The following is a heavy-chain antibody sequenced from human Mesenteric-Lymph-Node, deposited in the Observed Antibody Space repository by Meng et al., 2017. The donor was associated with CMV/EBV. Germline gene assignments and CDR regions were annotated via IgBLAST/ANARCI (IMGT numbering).Heavy chain of an antibody. CDR3: AKGDILATVFHAVDS. CDR2: ITNGGST. D-gene: IGHD5-12*01. V-gene: IGHV3-23*01. J-gene: IGHJ4*02. CDR1: GFTFSSCA. Sequence: ASGFTFSSCAMGWVRQAPGKGLEWVSGITNGGSTAYADSVKGRFTISRDNSKNTLSLQMDSLRAEDTAIYYCAKGDILATVFHAVDSWGQGTLVTVSS.